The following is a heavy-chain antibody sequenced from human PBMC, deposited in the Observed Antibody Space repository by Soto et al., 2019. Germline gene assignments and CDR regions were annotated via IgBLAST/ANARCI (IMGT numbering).Heavy chain of an antibody. CDR3: ARAFCSGGTCYHHDVFDI. V-gene: IGHV4-59*01. Sequence: SETLSLTCTVSGGSISSYYWNWIWQPPGKGLEWIGYVHYSRSTNYNPSLRSRVTISVDTSKNQFSLKLSSVTAADTAVYYCARAFCSGGTCYHHDVFDIWGQGTMVTVSS. CDR2: VHYSRST. CDR1: GGSISSYY. D-gene: IGHD2-15*01. J-gene: IGHJ3*02.